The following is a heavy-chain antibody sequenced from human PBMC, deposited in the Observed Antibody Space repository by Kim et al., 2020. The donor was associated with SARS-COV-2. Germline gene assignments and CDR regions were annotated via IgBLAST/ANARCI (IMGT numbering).Heavy chain of an antibody. CDR1: GGTFSSYA. D-gene: IGHD5-12*01. CDR3: ARVGTSTRGYSGYDRYYYGMDV. V-gene: IGHV1-69*13. Sequence: SVKVSCKASGGTFSSYAISWVRQAPGQGLEWMGGIIPIFGTANYAQKFQGRVTITADESTSTAYMELSSLRSEDTAVYYCARVGTSTRGYSGYDRYYYGMDVWGQGTTVTVSS. J-gene: IGHJ6*02. CDR2: IIPIFGTA.